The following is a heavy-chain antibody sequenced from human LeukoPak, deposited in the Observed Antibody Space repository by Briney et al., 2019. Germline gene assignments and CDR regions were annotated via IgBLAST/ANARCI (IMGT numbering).Heavy chain of an antibody. J-gene: IGHJ5*02. CDR1: GGSISSGSYY. D-gene: IGHD3-22*01. CDR3: ARSGYSRYNWFDP. CDR2: IYTSGST. V-gene: IGHV4-61*02. Sequence: SQTLSLTCTVSGGSISSGSYYWSWIRQPAGKGLEWIGRIYTSGSTNYNPSLKSRVTISVDTSKNQFSLKLSSVTAADTAVYYCARSGYSRYNWFDPWGQGTLVTVSS.